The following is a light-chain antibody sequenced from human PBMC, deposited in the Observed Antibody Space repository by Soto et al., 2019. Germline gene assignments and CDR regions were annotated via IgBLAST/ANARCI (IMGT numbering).Light chain of an antibody. J-gene: IGLJ2*01. CDR3: QVWDTNNDHWV. Sequence: SSVLTQPPSVSLAPGQTASVTCEGNNIGSKSVHWYQQKPGQAPVLVVYDDSDRPSGIPERFSGSNSGNTATLTISRVGAGDEADYYCQVWDTNNDHWVFGGGTKLTVL. CDR2: DDS. CDR1: NIGSKS. V-gene: IGLV3-21*02.